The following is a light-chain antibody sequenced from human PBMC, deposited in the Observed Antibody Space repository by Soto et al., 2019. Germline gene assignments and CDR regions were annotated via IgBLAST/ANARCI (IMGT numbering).Light chain of an antibody. CDR2: KAS. CDR1: QSIDRW. J-gene: IGKJ5*01. V-gene: IGKV1-5*03. Sequence: DIPMSQSPATLSAYVEDRVTISCRASQSIDRWLAWYQQKPGKAPKLLMYKASSLESGVPSKFSGSGSETDFTLTISSLQPEDFATYYCQHFRSFPITFGQGTRLEIK. CDR3: QHFRSFPIT.